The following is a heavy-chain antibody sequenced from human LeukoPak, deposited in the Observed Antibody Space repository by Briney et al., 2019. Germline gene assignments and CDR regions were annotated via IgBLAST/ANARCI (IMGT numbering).Heavy chain of an antibody. CDR1: GFTFSSYT. CDR2: ISYDGSNK. V-gene: IGHV3-30-3*02. D-gene: IGHD3-3*01. Sequence: GRSLRLSCAASGFTFSSYTMHWVRQAPGKGLEWVAVISYDGSNKYYADSVKGRFTISRDNSKNTLYLQMNSLRAEDTAIYYCAKRAHYDFWGGPFDPWGQGTLVTVSS. J-gene: IGHJ5*02. CDR3: AKRAHYDFWGGPFDP.